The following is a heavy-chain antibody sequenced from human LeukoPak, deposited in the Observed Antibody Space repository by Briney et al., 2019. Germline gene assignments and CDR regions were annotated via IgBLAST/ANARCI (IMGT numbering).Heavy chain of an antibody. V-gene: IGHV4-30-4*08. J-gene: IGHJ4*02. Sequence: SEALSLTCTVSGGSISSGYFYWSWIRPPPGKGLEWIGYIYYSGSTYYNPSLKSRVTISVDTSKNQFSLKLSSVAAADTAVYYCARDSSGSYPLLFDYWGQGTLVTVSS. CDR2: IYYSGST. CDR1: GGSISSGYFY. CDR3: ARDSSGSYPLLFDY. D-gene: IGHD1-26*01.